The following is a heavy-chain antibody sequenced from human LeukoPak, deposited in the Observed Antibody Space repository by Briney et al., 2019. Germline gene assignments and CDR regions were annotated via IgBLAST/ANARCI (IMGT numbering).Heavy chain of an antibody. CDR3: ARLADYDSSGYFDY. V-gene: IGHV3-7*01. CDR2: IKQDGSEK. Sequence: PGGSLRLSCAASGFTFSNYAMSWVRQAPGKGLEWMANIKQDGSEKYYVASVRGRFTISRDNAKNSLYLQMNSLRGEDTAVYYCARLADYDSSGYFDYWGQGTLVTVSS. J-gene: IGHJ4*02. CDR1: GFTFSNYA. D-gene: IGHD3-22*01.